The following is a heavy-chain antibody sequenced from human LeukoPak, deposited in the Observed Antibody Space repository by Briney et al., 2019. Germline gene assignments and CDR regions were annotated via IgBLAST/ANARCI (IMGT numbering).Heavy chain of an antibody. J-gene: IGHJ4*02. CDR3: ARAVAGPAGEYYFDY. CDR2: ISSSSNYI. D-gene: IGHD6-19*01. Sequence: GGSLRLSCAASGFTFSSYAMHWVRQAPGKGLEWVSSISSSSNYIYYADSLKVRFSISRDNARNSLFLQMNSLRAEDTAVYYCARAVAGPAGEYYFDYWGQGTLVTVSS. CDR1: GFTFSSYA. V-gene: IGHV3-21*01.